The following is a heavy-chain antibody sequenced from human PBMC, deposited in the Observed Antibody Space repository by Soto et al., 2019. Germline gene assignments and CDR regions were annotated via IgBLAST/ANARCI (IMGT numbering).Heavy chain of an antibody. D-gene: IGHD2-21*01. CDR3: ARTDGYEIEY. Sequence: GESLKISCQGSGYSFVSYWIAWVRQMPGKGLEWMGSIYPGDSDTTNSPSFQGQVTMSVEKSITTVYLQWSSLKVSDTAMYYCARTDGYEIEYWGQGTLVTVSS. V-gene: IGHV5-51*01. CDR2: IYPGDSDT. J-gene: IGHJ4*02. CDR1: GYSFVSYW.